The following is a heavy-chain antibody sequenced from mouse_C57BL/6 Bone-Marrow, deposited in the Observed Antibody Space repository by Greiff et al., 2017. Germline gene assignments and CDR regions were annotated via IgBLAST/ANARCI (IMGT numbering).Heavy chain of an antibody. Sequence: VQLQQPGPELVQPGASVKLSCKASGYTFPSYWMHWVQQRPGQGLEWIGDINPSNGSTTYNETFKSQATLTVDKSSSTAYKQLSILTSENAAVYYCARRGLNYGSPCAYWGQGTLVTVAA. CDR1: GYTFPSYW. J-gene: IGHJ3*01. V-gene: IGHV1-53*01. D-gene: IGHD1-1*01. CDR2: INPSNGST. CDR3: ARRGLNYGSPCAY.